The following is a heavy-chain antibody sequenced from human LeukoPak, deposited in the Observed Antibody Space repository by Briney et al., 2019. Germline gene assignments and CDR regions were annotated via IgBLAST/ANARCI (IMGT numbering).Heavy chain of an antibody. CDR2: IYYSGST. CDR1: GGSFSGYY. Sequence: SETLSLTCAVYGGSFSGYYWSWIRQPPGKGLEWIGYIYYSGSTNYNPSLKSRVTISVDTSKNQFSLKLSSVTAADTAVYYCARVILTGYSNWFDPWGQGTLVTVSS. V-gene: IGHV4-59*01. J-gene: IGHJ5*02. CDR3: ARVILTGYSNWFDP. D-gene: IGHD3-9*01.